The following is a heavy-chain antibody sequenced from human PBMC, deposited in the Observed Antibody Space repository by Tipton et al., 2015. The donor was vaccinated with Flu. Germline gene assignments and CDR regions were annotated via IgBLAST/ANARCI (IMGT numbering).Heavy chain of an antibody. D-gene: IGHD4-11*01. CDR3: ARRDYSNYVSDPKSWFDP. CDR1: GDSISSDFY. J-gene: IGHJ5*02. V-gene: IGHV4-38-2*01. Sequence: TLSLTCAVSGDSISSDFYWAWIRQFPGKGLEWIGTVSRTGSTIYNPSLKSRVTISIDTSKNQFSLNMRSVTAADMAVYCCARRDYSNYVSDPKSWFDPWGQGTLVAVSS. CDR2: VSRTGST.